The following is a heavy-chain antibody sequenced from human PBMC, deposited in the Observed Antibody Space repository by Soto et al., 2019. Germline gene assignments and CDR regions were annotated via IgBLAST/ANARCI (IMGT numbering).Heavy chain of an antibody. Sequence: GGSLRLSCATSGFTFSYSPMHWVRQASGRGLEWLGRIGDKGNTYATVFAASLKGRFIISRDDSKNTTYLQMKSLKTEDTAVYYCARQWGDFPDHWGQGTLVTVSS. J-gene: IGHJ5*02. CDR1: GFTFSYSP. CDR3: ARQWGDFPDH. CDR2: IGDKGNTYAT. D-gene: IGHD3-16*01. V-gene: IGHV3-73*01.